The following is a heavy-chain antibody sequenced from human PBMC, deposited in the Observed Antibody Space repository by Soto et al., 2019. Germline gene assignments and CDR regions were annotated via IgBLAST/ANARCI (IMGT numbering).Heavy chain of an antibody. CDR1: GGSISSGDYY. J-gene: IGHJ5*02. Sequence: SETLSLTCTVCGGSISSGDYYWSWIRQPPGKGLEWIGYIYYSGSTYYNPSLKSRVTISVDTSKNQFSLKLSSVTAADTAVYYCARDKSITGTTGELRWFDPSGQGTLVALSS. CDR2: IYYSGST. CDR3: ARDKSITGTTGELRWFDP. D-gene: IGHD1-7*01. V-gene: IGHV4-30-4*01.